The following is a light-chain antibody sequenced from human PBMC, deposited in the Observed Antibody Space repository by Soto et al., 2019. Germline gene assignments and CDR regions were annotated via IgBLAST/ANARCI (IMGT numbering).Light chain of an antibody. Sequence: DIPMTQSPSSLSASVGDRVTITCRASQSISYYLNWFQQKPGKAPMLLIYAASSLQSGVPSRFSGSGFGTDFTLTISSLQPEDFATYYCQQSYSTPPWTFGQGTKVEI. J-gene: IGKJ1*01. CDR1: QSISYY. V-gene: IGKV1-39*01. CDR3: QQSYSTPPWT. CDR2: AAS.